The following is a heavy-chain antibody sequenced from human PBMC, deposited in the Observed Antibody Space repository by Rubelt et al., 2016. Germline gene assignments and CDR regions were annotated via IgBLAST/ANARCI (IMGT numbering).Heavy chain of an antibody. D-gene: IGHD3-22*01. CDR2: INTYNDKT. Sequence: QVQLVQSGAEVKKPGASVKVSCKVSGYTLTELSMHWVRQAPGKGLEWMGWINTYNDKTNYPQKFQRRVSMTTDSSTNTAYMELRSLRSDDTAVYYCARGYFDSTGDFDYWGQGTLVTVSS. CDR3: ARGYFDSTGDFDY. J-gene: IGHJ4*02. V-gene: IGHV1-24*01. CDR1: GYTLTELS.